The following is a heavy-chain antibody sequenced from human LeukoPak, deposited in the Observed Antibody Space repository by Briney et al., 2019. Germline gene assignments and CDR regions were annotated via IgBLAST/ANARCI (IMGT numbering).Heavy chain of an antibody. D-gene: IGHD3-10*01. Sequence: SETLSLTCTVSGGSISSSSYYWGWIRQPPGKGLEWIGEINHSGSTNYNPSLKSRVTISVDTSKNQFSLKLSSVPAADTAVYYCATRGGYYGSGSSNWFDPWGQGTLVTVSS. V-gene: IGHV4-39*07. J-gene: IGHJ5*02. CDR2: INHSGST. CDR3: ATRGGYYGSGSSNWFDP. CDR1: GGSISSSSYY.